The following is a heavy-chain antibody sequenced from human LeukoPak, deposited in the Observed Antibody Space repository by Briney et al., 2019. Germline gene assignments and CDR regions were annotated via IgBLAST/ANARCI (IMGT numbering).Heavy chain of an antibody. CDR1: GFTFSSYA. J-gene: IGHJ3*02. CDR3: ARDYTQLWPYDAFDI. Sequence: GRSLRLSCAASGFTFSSYAMHWVRQAPGKGLEWVAVISYDGSNKYYADSVKDRFTISRDNSKNTLYLQMNSLRAEDTAVYYCARDYTQLWPYDAFDIWGQGTMVTVSS. D-gene: IGHD5-18*01. CDR2: ISYDGSNK. V-gene: IGHV3-30*04.